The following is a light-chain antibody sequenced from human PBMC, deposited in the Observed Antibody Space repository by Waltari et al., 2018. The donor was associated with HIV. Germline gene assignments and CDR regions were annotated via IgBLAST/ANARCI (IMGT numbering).Light chain of an antibody. CDR2: AAT. CDR1: QNISSY. CDR3: QQRYSTPGT. J-gene: IGKJ1*01. Sequence: DIQMTQSPSSLSASVGARVTITCRASQNISSYLSWYKHKPGKDPKVLSYAATSLQSGDPSRLSGSGSGREFNISISSLQLEDFATYYCQQRYSTPGTFGQGTKGEIK. V-gene: IGKV1-39*01.